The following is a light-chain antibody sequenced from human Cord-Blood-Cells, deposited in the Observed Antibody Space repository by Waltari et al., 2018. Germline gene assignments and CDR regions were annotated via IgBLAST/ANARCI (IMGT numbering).Light chain of an antibody. CDR3: MQSIQLPLS. V-gene: IGKV2-28*01. J-gene: IGKJ4*01. CDR1: QSLLHSNGYNY. CDR2: LGS. Sequence: DIVMTQSPLSLPVTPGEPVSISCRSSQSLLHSNGYNYLDWYLQKPGQSPQLLIYLGSNRASGVPDRFSGSGSGTDFTLKISRVEAEDVGVYYCMQSIQLPLSFGGGTKVEIK.